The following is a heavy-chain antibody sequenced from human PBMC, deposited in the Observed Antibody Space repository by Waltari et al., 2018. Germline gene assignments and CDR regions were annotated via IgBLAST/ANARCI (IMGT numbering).Heavy chain of an antibody. J-gene: IGHJ6*02. V-gene: IGHV1-2*02. D-gene: IGHD3-16*01. Sequence: QVQLVQSGAEVKKPGASVKVSCKASGYTFTGYYMHWVRQDPGQGLEWMGWINPNSGGTNYAQKFQGRVTMTRDTSISTAYMELSRLRSDDTAVYYCARDRTNNGGGSANYYGMDVWGQGTTVTVSS. CDR1: GYTFTGYY. CDR2: INPNSGGT. CDR3: ARDRTNNGGGSANYYGMDV.